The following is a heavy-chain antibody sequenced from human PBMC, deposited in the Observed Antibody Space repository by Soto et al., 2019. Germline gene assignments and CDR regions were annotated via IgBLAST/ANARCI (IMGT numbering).Heavy chain of an antibody. D-gene: IGHD3-22*01. CDR3: ARGIKRHPYYYDSSGYAY. V-gene: IGHV4-34*01. CDR2: INHSGST. J-gene: IGHJ4*02. CDR1: GGSFSGYY. Sequence: SETLFLTCAVYGGSFSGYYWSWIRQPPGKGLEWIGEINHSGSTNYNPSLKSRVTISVDTSKNQFSLKLSSVTAADTAVYYCARGIKRHPYYYDSSGYAYWGQGTLSRLL.